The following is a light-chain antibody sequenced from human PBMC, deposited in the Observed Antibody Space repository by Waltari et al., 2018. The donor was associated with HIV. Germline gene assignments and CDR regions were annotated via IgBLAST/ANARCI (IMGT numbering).Light chain of an antibody. V-gene: IGLV2-11*01. CDR1: SSDVGGYNF. Sequence: QSALTQPRSVSGSPGQSVTISCTGTSSDVGGYNFVSWYQQHPGKAPKLMIYDVSKRPAGVAERFSGSKSGNTASLTIAGLQAEDEGDYYCCAYAGNYTWVFGGGAKVTVL. CDR2: DVS. CDR3: CAYAGNYTWV. J-gene: IGLJ3*02.